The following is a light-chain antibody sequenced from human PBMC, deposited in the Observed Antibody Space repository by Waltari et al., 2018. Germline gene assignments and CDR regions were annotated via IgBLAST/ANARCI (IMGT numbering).Light chain of an antibody. CDR2: QDT. Sequence: SYELTQPPSVSVSPGQTASITCSGDDLGDKSVCWYPQKTGQSPVLVIYQDTKRPSGVPGRCSGSSAANTATLTISGTQAMDEADYYCQAWDGSTSHVVFGGGTKLTVL. J-gene: IGLJ2*01. V-gene: IGLV3-1*01. CDR3: QAWDGSTSHVV. CDR1: DLGDKS.